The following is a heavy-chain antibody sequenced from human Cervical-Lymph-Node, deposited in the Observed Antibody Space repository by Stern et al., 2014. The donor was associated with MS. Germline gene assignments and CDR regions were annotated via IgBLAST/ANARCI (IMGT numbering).Heavy chain of an antibody. J-gene: IGHJ4*02. CDR1: GYTFTSYY. CDR3: ARALIGGLVKYYFDY. V-gene: IGHV1-46*01. CDR2: INPSGGST. Sequence: QVQLVQSGAEVKKPGASVKVSCKASGYTFTSYYMHWVRQAPGQGLEWMGIINPSGGSTSYAQKFQGRVTMTRETSTSTVYMELSSLRSEDTAVYYCARALIGGLVKYYFDYWGQGTLVTVSS. D-gene: IGHD3-9*01.